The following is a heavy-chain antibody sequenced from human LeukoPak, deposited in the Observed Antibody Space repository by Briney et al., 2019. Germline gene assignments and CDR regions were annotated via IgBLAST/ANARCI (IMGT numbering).Heavy chain of an antibody. CDR3: ARSGDKNVM. CDR1: GFTFSEYW. Sequence: GGSLSLSCVVSGFTFSEYWMTWVRQAPGKGLEWVANIKEDGGQKRYVDSVKGRFTIFRDNAKNTLYLQMDSLRAEDTAVYYCARSGDKNVMGGQGTPVTVSS. J-gene: IGHJ4*02. CDR2: IKEDGGQK. V-gene: IGHV3-7*03. D-gene: IGHD3-10*01.